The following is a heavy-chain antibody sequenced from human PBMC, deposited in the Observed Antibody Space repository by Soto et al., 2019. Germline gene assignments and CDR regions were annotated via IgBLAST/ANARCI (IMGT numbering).Heavy chain of an antibody. D-gene: IGHD1-26*01. CDR2: IIPIFGTA. CDR1: GGTFISYA. V-gene: IGHV1-69*13. J-gene: IGHJ5*02. CDR3: AGDRGAERQWRFDH. Sequence: AASVKISCTSSGGTFISYAISWVRQAPGQGLEWMGGIIPIFGTANYAQKFQGRVTITADESTSTAYMELSSLRSEDTAVYYCAGDRGAERQWRFDHCVQAARGTVS.